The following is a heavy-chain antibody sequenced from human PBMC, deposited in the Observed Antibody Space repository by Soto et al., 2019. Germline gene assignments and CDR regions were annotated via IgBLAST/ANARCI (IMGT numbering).Heavy chain of an antibody. CDR1: GFTFSSYG. D-gene: IGHD2-8*01. V-gene: IGHV3-30*03. CDR3: ETDRCCTNGVCYTGYDYYYGMDV. Sequence: QVQLVESGGGVVQPGRSLRLSCAASGFTFSSYGMHWVRQAPGKGLEWVAVISYDGSNKYYADAVKGRFTISRDNSKNTLYLPMNSLRAEDTAVYYCETDRCCTNGVCYTGYDYYYGMDVWGQGTTVTVSS. J-gene: IGHJ6*02. CDR2: ISYDGSNK.